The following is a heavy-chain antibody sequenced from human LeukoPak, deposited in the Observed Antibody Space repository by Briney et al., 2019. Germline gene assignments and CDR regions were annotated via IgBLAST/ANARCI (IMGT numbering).Heavy chain of an antibody. CDR2: INASGST. CDR3: ARGMAVAYDYNWFDP. Sequence: SETLSLTCTVSGGSISSGNYYWNWIRQPAGKGLEWIGRINASGSTRFNPSLKSRVTMSVDTSKNQFSLKLSSVTAADTAVYFCARGMAVAYDYNWFDPWGQGTLVTVSS. CDR1: GGSISSGNYY. V-gene: IGHV4-61*02. D-gene: IGHD5-12*01. J-gene: IGHJ5*02.